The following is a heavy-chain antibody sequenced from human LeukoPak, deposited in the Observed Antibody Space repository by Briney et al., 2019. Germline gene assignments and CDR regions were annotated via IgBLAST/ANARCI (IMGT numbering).Heavy chain of an antibody. CDR2: IYYSGST. V-gene: IGHV4-39*01. J-gene: IGHJ6*03. D-gene: IGHD5-18*01. CDR3: ARHVEKYSYGLIDGYYYYYYMDV. Sequence: SETLSLTCTVSGGSISSSSYYWGWIRQPPGKGLEWIGSIYYSGSTYYNPSLKSRVTISVDTSKNQFSLKLSSVTAADTAVYYCARHVEKYSYGLIDGYYYYYYMDVWGKGTTVTISS. CDR1: GGSISSSSYY.